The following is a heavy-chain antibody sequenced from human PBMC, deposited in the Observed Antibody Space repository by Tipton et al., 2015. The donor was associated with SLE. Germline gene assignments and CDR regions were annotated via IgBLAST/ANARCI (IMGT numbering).Heavy chain of an antibody. CDR1: GYSISSGYY. J-gene: IGHJ4*02. D-gene: IGHD3-3*01. Sequence: TLSLTCAVSGYSISSGYYWGWIRQPPGKGLEWIGSIYHSGSTYYNPSLKSRVTISVDTSKNQFSLKLSSVTAADTAVYYCARDDDFWSGCFFDYWGQGTLVTVSS. CDR3: ARDDDFWSGCFFDY. CDR2: IYHSGST. V-gene: IGHV4-38-2*02.